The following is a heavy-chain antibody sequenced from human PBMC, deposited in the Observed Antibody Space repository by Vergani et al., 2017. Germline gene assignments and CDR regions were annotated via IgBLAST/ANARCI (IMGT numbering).Heavy chain of an antibody. Sequence: QVRLQESGPGLVKPSETLSLTCSVSGGSISSSSYYWGWLRQPPGKGLEWIGSIYYSGSTYYNPSLKSRVTISVDTSKNQFSLKLNSVTAADTAVYYCGRVADFYGLGSRLLDLWGQGILVTVSS. D-gene: IGHD3-10*01. V-gene: IGHV4-39*07. CDR1: GGSISSSSYY. J-gene: IGHJ5*02. CDR2: IYYSGST. CDR3: GRVADFYGLGSRLLDL.